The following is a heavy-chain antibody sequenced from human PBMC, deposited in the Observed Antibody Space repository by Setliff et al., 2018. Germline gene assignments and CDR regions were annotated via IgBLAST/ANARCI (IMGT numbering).Heavy chain of an antibody. J-gene: IGHJ4*02. D-gene: IGHD2-8*02. V-gene: IGHV4-59*03. CDR2: IYHSGST. CDR1: GGSITSYY. CDR3: TVYNTGSSKDHY. Sequence: SETLSLTCTVSGGSITSYYWSWIRQPPGKGLEWIGEIYHSGSTNCNPSLKSRVTISVDTSKNQFSLKLSSVTAADTALYYCTVYNTGSSKDHYWGQGTPVTVSS.